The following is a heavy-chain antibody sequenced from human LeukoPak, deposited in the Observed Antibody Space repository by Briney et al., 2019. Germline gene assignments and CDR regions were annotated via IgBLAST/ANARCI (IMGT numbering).Heavy chain of an antibody. Sequence: GGSLRLSCAASGFTFSSYEMNWVRQAPGKGLEWASYISSSGSTIYYADSVKGRFTISRDNAKNSLYLQMNSLRAEDTAVYYCARVIPGDSDLDYWGQGTLVTVSS. V-gene: IGHV3-48*03. D-gene: IGHD2-21*02. J-gene: IGHJ4*02. CDR2: ISSSGSTI. CDR3: ARVIPGDSDLDY. CDR1: GFTFSSYE.